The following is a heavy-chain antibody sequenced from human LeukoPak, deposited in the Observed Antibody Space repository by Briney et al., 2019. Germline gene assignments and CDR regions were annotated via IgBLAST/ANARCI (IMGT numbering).Heavy chain of an antibody. CDR2: INHSGST. J-gene: IGHJ3*02. D-gene: IGHD2-15*01. CDR3: ASLLLYISDAFDI. Sequence: SETLSLTCAVYGGSFSGYYWSWIRQPPGKGLEWIGEINHSGSTNYNPPLKSRVTISVDTSKNQFSLKLSSVTAADTAVYYCASLLLYISDAFDIWGQGTMVTVSS. CDR1: GGSFSGYY. V-gene: IGHV4-34*01.